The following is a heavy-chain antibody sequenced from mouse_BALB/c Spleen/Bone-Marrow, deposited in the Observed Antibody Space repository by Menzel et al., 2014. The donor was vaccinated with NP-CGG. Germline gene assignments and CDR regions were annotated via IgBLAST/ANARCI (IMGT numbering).Heavy chain of an antibody. CDR3: ARRGLLSYWYFDV. CDR1: GFTFSSFG. Sequence: EVKLMESGGGLVQPGGSRKLSCAASGFTFSSFGMHWVRQAPEKGLEWVAYISSGSSTIYYADTVKGRFTIPRDNPKNTLFLQMTSLRSEDTAMYYCARRGLLSYWYFDVWGAGTTVTVSS. J-gene: IGHJ1*01. V-gene: IGHV5-17*02. D-gene: IGHD3-1*01. CDR2: ISSGSSTI.